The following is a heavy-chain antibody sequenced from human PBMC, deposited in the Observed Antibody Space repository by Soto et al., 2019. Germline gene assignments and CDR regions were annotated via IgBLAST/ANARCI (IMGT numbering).Heavy chain of an antibody. CDR2: ISAYNGNT. CDR3: ARVVGALGHWFDP. CDR1: GYTFTSYG. J-gene: IGHJ5*02. D-gene: IGHD1-26*01. Sequence: ASAKASCKASGYTFTSYGICWVRQAPGQGLEWMGRISAYNGNTNYAQKLQGRVTMTTDTSTSTAYMELRSLRSDDTAVYYCARVVGALGHWFDPWGQGTLVTVSS. V-gene: IGHV1-18*01.